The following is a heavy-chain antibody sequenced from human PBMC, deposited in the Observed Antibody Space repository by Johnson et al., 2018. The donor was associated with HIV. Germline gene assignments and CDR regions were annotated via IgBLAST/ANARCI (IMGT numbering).Heavy chain of an antibody. D-gene: IGHD2-8*01. Sequence: ASGFTFSSYDMHWVRQATGKGLEWVSAIGTAGDTYYPGSVKGRFTISRENAKNSLYLQMNSLRAGDTAVYYCARLRRMGAFDIWGQGTMVTVSS. CDR3: ARLRRMGAFDI. CDR1: GFTFSSYD. J-gene: IGHJ3*02. CDR2: IGTAGDT. V-gene: IGHV3-13*01.